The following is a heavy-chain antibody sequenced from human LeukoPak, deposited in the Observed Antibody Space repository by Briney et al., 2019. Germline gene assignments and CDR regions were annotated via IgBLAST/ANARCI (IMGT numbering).Heavy chain of an antibody. CDR2: ISAYNGNT. V-gene: IGHV1-18*01. D-gene: IGHD2-15*01. CDR1: GYTFTSYG. CDR3: ARWGQGYCSGGSCYDSPHQEAFDI. Sequence: ASVKVSCKASGYTFTSYGISWVRQAPGQGLEWMGWISAYNGNTNYAQKLQGRVTMTTDTSTSTAYMELRSLRSDDTAVYYCARWGQGYCSGGSCYDSPHQEAFDIWGQGTMVTVSS. J-gene: IGHJ3*02.